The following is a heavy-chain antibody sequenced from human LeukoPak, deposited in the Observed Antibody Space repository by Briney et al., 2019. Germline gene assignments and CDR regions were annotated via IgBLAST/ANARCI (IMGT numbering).Heavy chain of an antibody. CDR2: ISYDGSNK. D-gene: IGHD1-7*01. CDR3: ASPNRGTRARPWAFGI. Sequence: GRSLRLSCAASGFTFSSYAMHWVRQAPGKGLEWVAVISYDGSNKYYADSVKGRFTISRDNSKNTLYLQMNSLRAEDTAVYYCASPNRGTRARPWAFGIWGQGTMVTVSS. V-gene: IGHV3-30-3*01. CDR1: GFTFSSYA. J-gene: IGHJ3*02.